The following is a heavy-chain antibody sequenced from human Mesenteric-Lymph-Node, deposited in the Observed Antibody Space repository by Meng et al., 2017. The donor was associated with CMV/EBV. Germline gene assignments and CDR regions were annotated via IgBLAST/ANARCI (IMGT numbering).Heavy chain of an antibody. Sequence: ASGFTFRSDSMSWVRQAPGKGLEWVGRTKDKTASYIIEYAASVKGRFTISRDDSKNSLYLQMNSLKTEDTAVYYCARDNSNWTFDFWGRGTLVTVSS. V-gene: IGHV3-72*01. CDR1: GFTFRSDS. CDR3: ARDNSNWTFDF. D-gene: IGHD2/OR15-2a*01. J-gene: IGHJ2*01. CDR2: TKDKTASYII.